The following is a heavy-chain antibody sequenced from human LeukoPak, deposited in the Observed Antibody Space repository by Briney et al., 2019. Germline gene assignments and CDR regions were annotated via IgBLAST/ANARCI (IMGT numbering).Heavy chain of an antibody. CDR1: GFIFNNYG. J-gene: IGHJ4*02. Sequence: GGSLRLSCAASGFIFNNYGLVWVRQAPGKGLEWVSAISNDGGGTTYADFVKGRFSVSRDNSKSTLFLQMNSLRAEDTALYYCAKGSSGYLVELWGQGTLVTVYS. CDR3: AKGSSGYLVEL. V-gene: IGHV3-23*01. D-gene: IGHD3-22*01. CDR2: ISNDGGGT.